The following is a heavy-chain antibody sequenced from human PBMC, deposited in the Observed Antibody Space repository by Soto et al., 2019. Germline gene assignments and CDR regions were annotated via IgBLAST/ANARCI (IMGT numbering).Heavy chain of an antibody. CDR2: SSATGAGT. J-gene: IGHJ4*02. V-gene: IGHV3-23*01. D-gene: IGHD1-7*01. CDR3: AKDRLAGGNYGFYSDF. Sequence: EVQLLESGGGLVQPGGSLRLSCAASGFTFSSYGMTWVRQAPGKGLEWVSFSSATGAGTYYADSVKGRFTISRDNSKNTLYLQMTSLRADDTAVYYCAKDRLAGGNYGFYSDFWGQGALVLVSS. CDR1: GFTFSSYG.